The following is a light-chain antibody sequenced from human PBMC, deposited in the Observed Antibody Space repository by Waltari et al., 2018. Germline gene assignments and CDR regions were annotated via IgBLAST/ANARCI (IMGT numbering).Light chain of an antibody. Sequence: EIVMTQFPATLSVSPGERATLSCRASQSINTNLAWYRHKPGQPPRLLMYGASKRATGIPARFSGSGSGIEFTLTISSVESEDFAVYYCQQYSNWPTFGQGTKVDVK. CDR1: QSINTN. V-gene: IGKV3-15*01. J-gene: IGKJ1*01. CDR3: QQYSNWPT. CDR2: GAS.